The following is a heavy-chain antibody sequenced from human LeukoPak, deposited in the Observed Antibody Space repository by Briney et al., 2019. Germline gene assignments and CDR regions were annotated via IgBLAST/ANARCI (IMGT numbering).Heavy chain of an antibody. CDR2: IYYSGST. D-gene: IGHD2-2*01. V-gene: IGHV4-31*01. CDR3: ARGGPYCSSTSCLTYYYYGMDV. J-gene: IGHJ6*02. Sequence: SETLSLTCTVSGGSISSGGYYWSWIRQHPGKGLEWIGYIYYSGSTYYNPSLKSLVTLSVDTSKNQFSLKLSSVTAADTAVYYCARGGPYCSSTSCLTYYYYGMDVWGQGTTVTVSS. CDR1: GGSISSGGYY.